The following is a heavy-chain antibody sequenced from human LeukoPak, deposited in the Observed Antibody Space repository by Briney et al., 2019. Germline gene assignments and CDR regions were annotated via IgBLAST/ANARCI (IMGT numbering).Heavy chain of an antibody. CDR3: ARRYSMGLRGQQLVRFKEGWFDP. CDR1: GYSFTSYW. D-gene: IGHD6-13*01. V-gene: IGHV5-51*01. J-gene: IGHJ5*02. Sequence: KGGESLKISCKGSGYSFTSYWIGWVRPMPGKGLEWMGIIYPGDSDTRYSPSFQGQVTISADKSISTAYLQWSSLKASDTAMYYCARRYSMGLRGQQLVRFKEGWFDPWGQGTLVTVSS. CDR2: IYPGDSDT.